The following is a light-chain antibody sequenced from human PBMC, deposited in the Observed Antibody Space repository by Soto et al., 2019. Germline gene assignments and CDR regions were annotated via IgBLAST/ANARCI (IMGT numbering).Light chain of an antibody. CDR3: QQYGGSPYA. CDR1: QSVPNNY. J-gene: IGKJ2*01. CDR2: GAS. V-gene: IGKV3-20*01. Sequence: EIVLTQSPGTLSLSPGERATLSCRASQSVPNNYLAWYQQRPGQPPRLLIYGASTRATVISDRFSGSGSGTDVTLTISRLEPEDLAVYYCQQYGGSPYAFGQGTQLEI.